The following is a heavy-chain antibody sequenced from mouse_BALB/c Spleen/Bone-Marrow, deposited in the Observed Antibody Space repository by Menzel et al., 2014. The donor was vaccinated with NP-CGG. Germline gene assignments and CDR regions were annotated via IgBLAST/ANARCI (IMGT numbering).Heavy chain of an antibody. CDR3: ARRYWYDGSSWFAY. J-gene: IGHJ3*01. Sequence: QVQLKQSGAELAKPGASVKMSCKASGYTFTSYWMHWVKQRPGQGLEWIGYINPSTGYTEYNQKFKDKATLTADKSSSTAYMQLSSLTSEDSAVYYCARRYWYDGSSWFAYWGQGTLVTVSA. CDR2: INPSTGYT. V-gene: IGHV1-7*01. D-gene: IGHD2-14*01. CDR1: GYTFTSYW.